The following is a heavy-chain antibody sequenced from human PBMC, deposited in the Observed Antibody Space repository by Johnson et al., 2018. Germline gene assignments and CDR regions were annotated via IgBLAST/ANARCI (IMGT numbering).Heavy chain of an antibody. J-gene: IGHJ6*03. CDR2: ISGYNGNT. V-gene: IGHV1-18*01. D-gene: IGHD3-16*01. CDR1: GYTFISYG. Sequence: QVQLVESGAEVKKPGASVKVSCKGSGYTFISYGISWVRQAPGQGLEWMGWISGYNGNTNFAQKFQARVTMPTDTSTPTAYRELRSLRSDDTAVYYCARAPEHLGPKTYYYYYMDVWGTGTTVTVSS. CDR3: ARAPEHLGPKTYYYYYMDV.